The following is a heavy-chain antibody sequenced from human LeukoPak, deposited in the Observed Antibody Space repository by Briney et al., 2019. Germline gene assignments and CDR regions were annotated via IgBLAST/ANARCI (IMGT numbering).Heavy chain of an antibody. CDR2: IYTSGST. Sequence: SETLSLTCTVSGGSISSYYWSWIRQPAGKGLEWIGRIYTSGSTNYNPSLKSRVTMSVDTSKNQFSLKLSSVTAADTAVYYCSGIARGIPKTPWYFDLWGRGTLVPVSS. J-gene: IGHJ2*01. V-gene: IGHV4-4*07. D-gene: IGHD3-16*01. CDR3: SGIARGIPKTPWYFDL. CDR1: GGSISSYY.